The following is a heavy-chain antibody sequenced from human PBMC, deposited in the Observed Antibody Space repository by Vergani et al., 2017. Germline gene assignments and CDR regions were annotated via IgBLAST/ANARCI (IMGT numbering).Heavy chain of an antibody. CDR2: INHSGST. V-gene: IGHV4-34*01. D-gene: IGHD2-15*01. Sequence: QVQLQQWGAGLLKPSETLSLTCAVYGGSFSGYYWSWIRQPPGKGLEWIGEINHSGSTNYNPSLKSRVTISVDTSKNQFSLKLSSVTAADTAVYYCAKYPRRYCNSGGSCGLLDYWGQGTLVTVSS. J-gene: IGHJ4*02. CDR3: AKYPRRYCNSGGSCGLLDY. CDR1: GGSFSGYY.